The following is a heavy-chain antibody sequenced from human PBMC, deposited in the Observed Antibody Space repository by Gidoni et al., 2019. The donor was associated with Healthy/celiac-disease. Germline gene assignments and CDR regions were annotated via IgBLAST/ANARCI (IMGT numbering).Heavy chain of an antibody. CDR1: GGSFSGYY. CDR3: ARGNSLVVVPAAIGLDY. J-gene: IGHJ4*02. V-gene: IGHV4-34*01. CDR2: INHSGST. D-gene: IGHD2-2*01. Sequence: QVQLQQWGAGLLKPSETLSPTCAVYGGSFSGYYWSWIRQPPGKGLEWIGEINHSGSTNYNPSLKSRVTISVDTSKNQFSLKLSSVTAADTAVYYCARGNSLVVVPAAIGLDYWGQGTLVTVSS.